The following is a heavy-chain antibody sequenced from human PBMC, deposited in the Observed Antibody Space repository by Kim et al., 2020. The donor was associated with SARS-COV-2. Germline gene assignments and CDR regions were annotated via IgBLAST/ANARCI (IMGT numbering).Heavy chain of an antibody. Sequence: SETLSLTCTVSGGSISSSSYYWGWIRQPPGKGLEWIGSIYYSGSTYYNPSLKSRVTISVDTSKNQFSLKLSSVTAADTAVYYCARGRDTGYSSGWSDYWGQGTLVTVSS. D-gene: IGHD6-19*01. CDR3: ARGRDTGYSSGWSDY. CDR1: GGSISSSSYY. V-gene: IGHV4-39*07. J-gene: IGHJ4*02. CDR2: IYYSGST.